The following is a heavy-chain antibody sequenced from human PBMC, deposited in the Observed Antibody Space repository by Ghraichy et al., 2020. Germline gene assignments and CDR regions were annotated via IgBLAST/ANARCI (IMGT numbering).Heavy chain of an antibody. V-gene: IGHV4-39*01. CDR1: GGSISSSSYY. CDR2: IYYSGST. D-gene: IGHD3-10*01. Sequence: SETLSLTCTVSGGSISSSSYYWGWIRQPPGKGLEWIGSIYYSGSTYYNPSLKSRVTISVDTSKNQFSLKLSSVTAADTAVYYCARQLQGGVLLWFGESSTDYWGQGTLVTVSS. J-gene: IGHJ4*02. CDR3: ARQLQGGVLLWFGESSTDY.